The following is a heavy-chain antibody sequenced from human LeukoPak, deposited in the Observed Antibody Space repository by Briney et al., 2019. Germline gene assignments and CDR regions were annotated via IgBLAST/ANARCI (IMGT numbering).Heavy chain of an antibody. J-gene: IGHJ4*02. D-gene: IGHD4-17*01. CDR2: IYHSGST. CDR1: GFTFSDYY. Sequence: LRLSCAASGFTFSDYYMSWIRQAPGKGLEWIGYIYHSGSTYYNPSLKSRVTISVDRSKNQFSLKLSSVTAADTAVYYCASSYGDYYFDYWGQGTLVTVSS. CDR3: ASSYGDYYFDY. V-gene: IGHV4-30-2*01.